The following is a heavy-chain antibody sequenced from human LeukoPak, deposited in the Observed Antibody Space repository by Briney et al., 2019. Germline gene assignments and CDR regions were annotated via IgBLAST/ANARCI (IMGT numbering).Heavy chain of an antibody. CDR2: IIPIFGTA. J-gene: IGHJ6*03. CDR3: ARGDSSGWYPNYYYYYYMDV. V-gene: IGHV1-69*05. Sequence: SVKVSCKASGGTFSSYAISWVRQAPGQGLEWMGRIIPIFGTANYAQKFQGRVTITTDESTSTAYMELSSLRSEDTGVYYCARGDSSGWYPNYYYYYYMDVWGKGTTVTVSS. CDR1: GGTFSSYA. D-gene: IGHD6-19*01.